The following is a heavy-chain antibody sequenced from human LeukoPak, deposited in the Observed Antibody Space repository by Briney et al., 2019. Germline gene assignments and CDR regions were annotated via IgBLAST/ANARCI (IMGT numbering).Heavy chain of an antibody. CDR2: IFPSGGEI. D-gene: IGHD6-19*01. V-gene: IGHV3-23*01. J-gene: IGHJ4*02. CDR3: AAGTGVD. Sequence: GGSLRLSCAASGFTFSTFAMIWVRQPPGKGLEWVSSIFPSGGEIHYADSVRGRFTISRDDSKSTLSLQMNSLGAEDTAVYYCAAGTGVDWGQGTLVTVSS. CDR1: GFTFSTFA.